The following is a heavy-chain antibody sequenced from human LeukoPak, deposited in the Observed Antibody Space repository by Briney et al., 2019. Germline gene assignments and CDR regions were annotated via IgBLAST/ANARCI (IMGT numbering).Heavy chain of an antibody. D-gene: IGHD3-3*01. V-gene: IGHV4-61*02. CDR2: VNTSGII. CDR1: GGSITIGSDF. J-gene: IGHJ4*01. CDR3: AREWSY. Sequence: PSETLSLTCTVSGGSITIGSDFWSSVRQPAGKGLEWIGRVNTSGIIKYNPSLKSRVNISIDMSKNQFSLRLISVTAADTAVYYCAREWSYWGHGTLVTASS.